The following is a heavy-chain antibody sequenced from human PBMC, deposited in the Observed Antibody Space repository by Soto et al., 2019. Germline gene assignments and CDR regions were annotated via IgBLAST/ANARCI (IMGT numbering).Heavy chain of an antibody. Sequence: QITLKESGPTLVKPTETLTLTCTFSGFSLSTSGEGVGWIRQPPGKALEWLAVIHWDDDKRYSPSLKSRLTITXXPXKXXVDLTMKNLDPFDTPTYYCAHRLRGSFGSGSPLDHWGQGTPVTVSS. CDR1: GFSLSTSGEG. J-gene: IGHJ4*02. CDR3: AHRLRGSFGSGSPLDH. CDR2: IHWDDDK. V-gene: IGHV2-5*02. D-gene: IGHD3-10*01.